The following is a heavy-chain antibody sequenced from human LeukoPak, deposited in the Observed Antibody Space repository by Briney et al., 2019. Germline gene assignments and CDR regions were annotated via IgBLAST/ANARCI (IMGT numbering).Heavy chain of an antibody. CDR1: GLTFSHYS. CDR3: ARDYKYAFDN. J-gene: IGHJ4*02. V-gene: IGHV3-48*01. D-gene: IGHD5-24*01. Sequence: PGGSLRLSCAASGLTFSHYSMNWVRQAPGKGLEWISYVGISSGNTKYADSVKGRFTISGDKAKNSLYLQMNSLRVEDTAVYYCARDYKYAFDNWGQGTLVTVSS. CDR2: VGISSGNT.